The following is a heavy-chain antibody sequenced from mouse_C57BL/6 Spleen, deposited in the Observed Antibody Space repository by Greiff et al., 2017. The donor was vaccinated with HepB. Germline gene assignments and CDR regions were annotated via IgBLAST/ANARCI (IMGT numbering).Heavy chain of an antibody. Sequence: QVQLQQSGAELAKPGASVKLSCKASGYTFTSYWMHWVKQRPGQGLEWIGYINPSSGYTKYNQKFKDKATLTADTSSSTAYMQLISLTYEDSAVYYCAGRGGYADMDYWGQGTSVTVSS. D-gene: IGHD2-2*01. CDR1: GYTFTSYW. J-gene: IGHJ4*01. CDR2: INPSSGYT. V-gene: IGHV1-7*01. CDR3: AGRGGYADMDY.